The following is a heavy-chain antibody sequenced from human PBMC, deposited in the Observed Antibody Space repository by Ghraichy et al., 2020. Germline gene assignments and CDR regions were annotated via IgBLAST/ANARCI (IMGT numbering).Heavy chain of an antibody. D-gene: IGHD5-12*01. CDR1: GGSFSGYY. V-gene: IGHV4-34*01. Sequence: SETLSLTCAVYGGSFSGYYWSWIRQPPGKGLEWIGEINHSGSTNYNPSLKSRVTISVDTSKNQFSLKLSSVTAADTAVYYCARGSRNGRLYSGYGGGAFDIWGQGTMVTVSS. CDR3: ARGSRNGRLYSGYGGGAFDI. J-gene: IGHJ3*02. CDR2: INHSGST.